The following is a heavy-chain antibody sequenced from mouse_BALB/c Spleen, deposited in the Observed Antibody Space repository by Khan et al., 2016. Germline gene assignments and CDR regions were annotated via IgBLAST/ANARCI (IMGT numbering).Heavy chain of an antibody. CDR2: ISYSGST. CDR1: GYSITSDYA. CDR3: ARTLLRLYYCDY. V-gene: IGHV3-2*02. D-gene: IGHD1-2*01. Sequence: EVQLQESGPGLVKPSQSLSLTCTVTGYSITSDYAWNWIRQFPGNKLEWMGYISYSGSTSYNPSLKSRISITRDTSKNQFFLQLNSVTTEDTATYYCARTLLRLYYCDYWGQGTTLTVSS. J-gene: IGHJ2*01.